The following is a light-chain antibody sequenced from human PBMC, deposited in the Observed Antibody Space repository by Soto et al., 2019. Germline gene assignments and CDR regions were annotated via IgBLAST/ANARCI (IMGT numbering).Light chain of an antibody. CDR2: GAS. CDR3: QQYGSSPGFT. V-gene: IGKV3-20*01. J-gene: IGKJ3*01. CDR1: QSVSSSY. Sequence: EIVLTQSPGTLSLSPGERATLSCRASQSVSSSYLAWYQQKPGQAPRLLIYGASSRATGIPDRFSGSGSGTDFTLNISRLESEDCAVYYCQQYGSSPGFTFGPGTKVDIK.